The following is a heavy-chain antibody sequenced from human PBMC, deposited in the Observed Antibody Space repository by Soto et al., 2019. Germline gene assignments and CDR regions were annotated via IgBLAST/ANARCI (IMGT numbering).Heavy chain of an antibody. D-gene: IGHD6-13*01. Sequence: SETLSLTCPVSGGSISSSSYYWGWIRQPPGKGLEWIGSIYYSGSTYYNPSLKSRVTISVDTSKNQFSLKLSSVTAADTAVYYCARPLYSSSWYNYFDYWGQGTLVTVPS. CDR3: ARPLYSSSWYNYFDY. V-gene: IGHV4-39*01. J-gene: IGHJ4*02. CDR1: GGSISSSSYY. CDR2: IYYSGST.